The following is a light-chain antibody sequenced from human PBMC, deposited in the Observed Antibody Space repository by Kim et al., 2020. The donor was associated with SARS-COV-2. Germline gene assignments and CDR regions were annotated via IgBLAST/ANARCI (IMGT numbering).Light chain of an antibody. CDR1: SSNIGSNT. J-gene: IGLJ1*01. V-gene: IGLV1-44*01. CDR3: AAWDDSLNVHV. Sequence: QSVLTQPPSASGTPGQRVTISCSGSSSNIGSNTVNWYQQLPGTAPKLLIYSNNQRPSGVPDRFSGPKSGTSASLAISGLQSEVEADYYCAAWDDSLNVHVFGTGTKVTVL. CDR2: SNN.